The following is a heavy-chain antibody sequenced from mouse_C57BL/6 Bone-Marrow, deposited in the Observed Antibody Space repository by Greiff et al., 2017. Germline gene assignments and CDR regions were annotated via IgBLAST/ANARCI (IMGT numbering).Heavy chain of an antibody. V-gene: IGHV14-2*01. J-gene: IGHJ3*01. CDR3: ARRYYGNYVWFAY. CDR1: GFNIKDYY. CDR2: IDPEDGET. D-gene: IGHD2-1*01. Sequence: VQLKESGAELVKPGASVKLSCTASGFNIKDYYMHWVKQRTEQGLEWIGRIDPEDGETKYAPKFQGKDTITADTSSNTAYLQLSSLTSEDTAVYYCARRYYGNYVWFAYWGQGTLVTVSA.